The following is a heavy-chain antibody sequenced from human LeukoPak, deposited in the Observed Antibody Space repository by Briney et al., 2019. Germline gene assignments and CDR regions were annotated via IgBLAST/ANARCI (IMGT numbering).Heavy chain of an antibody. CDR3: AXXXXXGYSYGLEGYFDY. D-gene: IGHD5-18*01. CDR1: GGSISSYY. Sequence: SETLSLTCTVSGGSISSYYWSWIRQPPGKGLEWIGYIYYSGSTNYNPSLKSRVTMSVDTSKNQFSLKLSSVTAADTAVYYCAXXXXXGYSYGLEGYFDYWGQGTLVTVSS. V-gene: IGHV4-59*12. J-gene: IGHJ4*02. CDR2: IYYSGST.